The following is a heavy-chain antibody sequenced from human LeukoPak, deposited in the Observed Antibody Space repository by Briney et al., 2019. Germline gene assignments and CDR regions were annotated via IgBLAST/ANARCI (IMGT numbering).Heavy chain of an antibody. D-gene: IGHD6-6*01. CDR1: NYTFTSYP. V-gene: IGHV1-18*01. J-gene: IGHJ1*01. Sequence: ASVNVSCKASNYTFTSYPISWVRQAPGLGLEWMGWISAYSGNTNYTQKVQGRVTMTTDTSTNTAYMELASLRPDDTAIYYCTRGGSSQYFQHWGQGTLVTVSS. CDR3: TRGGSSQYFQH. CDR2: ISAYSGNT.